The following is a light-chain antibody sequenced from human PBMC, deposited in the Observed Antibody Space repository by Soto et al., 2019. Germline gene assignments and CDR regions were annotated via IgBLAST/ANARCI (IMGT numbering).Light chain of an antibody. J-gene: IGLJ2*01. CDR1: DSNVGSNL. CDR2: SNN. V-gene: IGLV1-47*02. Sequence: QSVLTQPPSASGTPGQRVTISCSGTDSNVGSNLVYWYQQLPGTAPKLLIYSNNQRPSGVPDRFSGSKFGSSASLAISGLRSEDEAAYYCAAWDDSLSGHVVFGGGTKLTVL. CDR3: AAWDDSLSGHVV.